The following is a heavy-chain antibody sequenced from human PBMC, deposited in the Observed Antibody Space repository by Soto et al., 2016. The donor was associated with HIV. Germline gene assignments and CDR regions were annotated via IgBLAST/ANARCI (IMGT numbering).Heavy chain of an antibody. CDR1: GGTFSSYA. CDR2: VIPIFDST. CDR3: TRGRRIIPAANEGWFDP. D-gene: IGHD2-2*01. J-gene: IGHJ5*02. Sequence: QVQLVQSGAEVKKPGSSVKVSCKASGGTFSSYAINWVRQAPGQGLEWMGRVIPIFDSTDYAQKFQGRVTITADESTNTAYMELTSLKSEDTAVYYCTRGRRIIPAANEGWFDPGPGNPGHRLL. V-gene: IGHV1-69*01.